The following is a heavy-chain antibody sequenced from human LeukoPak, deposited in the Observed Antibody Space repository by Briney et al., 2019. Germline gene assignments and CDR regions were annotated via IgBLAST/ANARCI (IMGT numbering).Heavy chain of an antibody. Sequence: PSETLSLTCAVYGGSFSGYYWSWIRQPPGKGLEWIGEINHSGSTNYNPSLKRRVTISVDTSKNQFSLKLSSVTAADTAVYYCARVEEGYGSGRRENYYYYYMDVWGKGTTVTISS. CDR1: GGSFSGYY. D-gene: IGHD3-10*01. V-gene: IGHV4-34*01. J-gene: IGHJ6*03. CDR3: ARVEEGYGSGRRENYYYYYMDV. CDR2: INHSGST.